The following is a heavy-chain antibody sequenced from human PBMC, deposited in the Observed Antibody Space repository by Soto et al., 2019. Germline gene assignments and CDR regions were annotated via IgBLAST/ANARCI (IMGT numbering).Heavy chain of an antibody. CDR3: AKDPTFGEFSPHDAFDI. Sequence: GGSLRLSCAASGFTFSSYAMSWVRQAPGKGLEWVSAISGSGGSTYYADSVKGRFTISRDNSKNKLYLQMNSLRAEDTAVYYCAKDPTFGEFSPHDAFDIWGQGTMVTVSS. J-gene: IGHJ3*02. D-gene: IGHD3-10*01. CDR1: GFTFSSYA. CDR2: ISGSGGST. V-gene: IGHV3-23*01.